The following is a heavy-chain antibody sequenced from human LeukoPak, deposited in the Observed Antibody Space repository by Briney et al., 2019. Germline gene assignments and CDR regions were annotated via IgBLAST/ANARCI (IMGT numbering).Heavy chain of an antibody. D-gene: IGHD2-2*01. V-gene: IGHV3-30*02. J-gene: IGHJ6*03. CDR3: ATLSEDIVVVPAAMRIYYYYYYMDV. CDR1: GFTFSSYG. CDR2: IRYNGSNK. Sequence: PGGSLRLSCAASGFTFSSYGMHWVRQAPGKGLEWVAFIRYNGSNKYYADSVKGRFTISRDNSKNTLYLQMNSLRAEDTAVYYCATLSEDIVVVPAAMRIYYYYYYMDVWGKGTTVTISS.